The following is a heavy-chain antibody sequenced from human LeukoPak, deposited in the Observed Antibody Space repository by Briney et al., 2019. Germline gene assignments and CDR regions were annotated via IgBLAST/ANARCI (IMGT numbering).Heavy chain of an antibody. CDR3: ASQKVQYFDH. V-gene: IGHV4-39*02. CDR1: DGSVSSANYY. J-gene: IGHJ4*02. CDR2: LYYTGST. D-gene: IGHD1-1*01. Sequence: IPSETLSLTCTVSDGSVSSANYYWGWVRQPPGKGLERIGSLYYTGSTFYNPSPKSRVTISVDTSKNHVSLKLSSVTAADTAVYYCASQKVQYFDHWGQGALVTVSS.